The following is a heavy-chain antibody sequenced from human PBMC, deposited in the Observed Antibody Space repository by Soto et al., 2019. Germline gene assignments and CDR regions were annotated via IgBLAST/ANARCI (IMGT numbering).Heavy chain of an antibody. CDR2: VSYSGNT. J-gene: IGHJ4*02. D-gene: IGHD3-22*01. V-gene: IGHV4-59*01. CDR1: GCSISTYY. Sequence: QVQLQESGPGLVKPSETLSLTCTVSGCSISTYYWSWVRQPPGKGLEWIGYVSYSGNTNYNPSLKSRITISVDTSKNQFSLTLISVTAADTAVYFCAGRRTISMNYWGQGTLVTVSS. CDR3: AGRRTISMNY.